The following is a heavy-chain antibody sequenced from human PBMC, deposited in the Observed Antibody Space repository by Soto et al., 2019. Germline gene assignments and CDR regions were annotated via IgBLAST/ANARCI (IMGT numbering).Heavy chain of an antibody. CDR2: IWYDGSNK. D-gene: IGHD6-6*01. CDR3: ARDLGGSSSSFPFDY. CDR1: GFTFSSYG. Sequence: PGGSLRLSCAASGFTFSSYGMHWVRQAPGKGLEWVSVIWYDGSNKYYAYSVKGRFTISRDNSKNTLYLQMNSLRAEDTAVYYCARDLGGSSSSFPFDYGGQGTLVTVSS. J-gene: IGHJ4*02. V-gene: IGHV3-33*01.